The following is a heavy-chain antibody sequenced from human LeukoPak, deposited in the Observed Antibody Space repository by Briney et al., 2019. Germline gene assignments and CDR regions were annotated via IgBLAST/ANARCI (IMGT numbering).Heavy chain of an antibody. J-gene: IGHJ4*02. CDR2: ISGSGGST. D-gene: IGHD1-14*01. Sequence: GGSLRLSCAASGITFSTYAVSWVRQAPGKGLEWVSSISGSGGSTNYADSVKGRLTISRDNSENTLYLQMNSLRVEDTAVYYCARGSDILRGTPFDYWGQGTLVTVSS. V-gene: IGHV3-23*01. CDR1: GITFSTYA. CDR3: ARGSDILRGTPFDY.